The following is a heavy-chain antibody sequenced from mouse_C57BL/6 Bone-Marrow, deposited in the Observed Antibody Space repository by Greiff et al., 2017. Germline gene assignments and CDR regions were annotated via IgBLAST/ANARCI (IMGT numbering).Heavy chain of an antibody. Sequence: QVQLQQSGPELVKPGASVKLSCKASGYTFTSYDINWVKQRPGQGLEWIGWIYPRAGSTKYNEKFKGKATLTVDTSSSTAYMELHSLTSEDAAVFFCARNCGSSSWFAYWGQGTLVTVSA. D-gene: IGHD1-1*01. CDR1: GYTFTSYD. J-gene: IGHJ3*01. CDR3: ARNCGSSSWFAY. CDR2: IYPRAGST. V-gene: IGHV1-85*01.